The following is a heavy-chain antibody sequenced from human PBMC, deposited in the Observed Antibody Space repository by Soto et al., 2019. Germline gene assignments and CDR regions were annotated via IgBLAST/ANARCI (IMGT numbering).Heavy chain of an antibody. CDR2: ISAYNGNT. J-gene: IGHJ4*02. D-gene: IGHD3-9*01. Sequence: ASLKVSCKASGYTFTSYGISWVRHAPGQGLEWMGWISAYNGNTNYAQKLQGRVTMTTDTSTSTAYMELRSLRSDDTAVYHCARLPVLRYFDWLSPLDYWGQGTLVTVSS. V-gene: IGHV1-18*01. CDR1: GYTFTSYG. CDR3: ARLPVLRYFDWLSPLDY.